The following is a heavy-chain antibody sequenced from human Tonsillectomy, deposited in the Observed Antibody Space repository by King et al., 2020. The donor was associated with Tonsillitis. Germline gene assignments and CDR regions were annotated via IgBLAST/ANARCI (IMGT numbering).Heavy chain of an antibody. V-gene: IGHV3-33*05. Sequence: VQLVESGGGVVQPGRSLRLSCAASGFSFSSYGMHWVRQAPGKGLEWVAVISYDGSNKYYADSVKGRFTVSRDNLKNTRYLQMNSLRAEDTAVYYCARGGSSGYRYDYAGMDVWGQGTTVTVSS. CDR2: ISYDGSNK. CDR1: GFSFSSYG. J-gene: IGHJ6*02. D-gene: IGHD5-18*01. CDR3: ARGGSSGYRYDYAGMDV.